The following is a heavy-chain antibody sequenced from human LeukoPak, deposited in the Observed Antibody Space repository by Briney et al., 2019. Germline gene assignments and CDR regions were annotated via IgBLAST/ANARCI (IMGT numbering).Heavy chain of an antibody. CDR2: IYYSGST. D-gene: IGHD3-22*01. CDR3: ARKDNYYDSSSFDY. CDR1: GGSISSYY. J-gene: IGHJ4*02. Sequence: SETLSLTCTVSGGSISSYYWSWIRQPPGKGLEWIGYIYYSGSTNYNPSLKSRVTISVDTSKNQFSLKLSSVTAEDTAVYYCARKDNYYDSSSFDYWGQGTLVTVSS. V-gene: IGHV4-59*01.